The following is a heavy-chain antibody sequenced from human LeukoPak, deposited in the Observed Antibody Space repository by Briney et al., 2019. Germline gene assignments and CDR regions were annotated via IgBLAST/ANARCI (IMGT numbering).Heavy chain of an antibody. D-gene: IGHD5-12*01. CDR3: ARKNSGYDYYFDY. J-gene: IGHJ4*02. Sequence: SETLSLTCAVSGYSISSGYYWGWIRQPPGKGLEWIGSIYHSGSTYYNPSLKSRVTISVDTSKNQFSLKLSSVIAADTAVYYCARKNSGYDYYFDYWGQGTLVTVSS. CDR2: IYHSGST. CDR1: GYSISSGYY. V-gene: IGHV4-38-2*01.